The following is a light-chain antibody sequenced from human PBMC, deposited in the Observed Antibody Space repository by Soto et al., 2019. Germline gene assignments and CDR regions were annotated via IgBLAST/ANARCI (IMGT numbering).Light chain of an antibody. Sequence: SVLTHPRGVSGSPGHYYSISFPETSSHVGRYHDVSWYRQHSGKSYKLMMYDVRKRHSGVPDRFSGSKSGYTASLTISGLQAEDESDYYCCSYAGSYAFCYVFRTGTKVTVL. CDR2: DVR. CDR1: SSHVGRYHD. J-gene: IGLJ1*01. CDR3: CSYAGSYAFCYV. V-gene: IGLV2-11*01.